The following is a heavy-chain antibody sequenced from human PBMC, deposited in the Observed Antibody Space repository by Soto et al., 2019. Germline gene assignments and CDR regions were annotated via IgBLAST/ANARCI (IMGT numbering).Heavy chain of an antibody. CDR2: IWFDGSNT. Sequence: QEQLVESGGGVVRPGMSLRLACEGSGFSFSTYGMHWVRQSPGKGLQWVAVIWFDGSNTYYADSVKGRFTISRDNSENTLYLQMNNLRVEDTAVYHCARVEAPLIHSDHYYYGMDVWGQGTKVTVSS. D-gene: IGHD5-18*01. J-gene: IGHJ6*02. CDR3: ARVEAPLIHSDHYYYGMDV. V-gene: IGHV3-33*01. CDR1: GFSFSTYG.